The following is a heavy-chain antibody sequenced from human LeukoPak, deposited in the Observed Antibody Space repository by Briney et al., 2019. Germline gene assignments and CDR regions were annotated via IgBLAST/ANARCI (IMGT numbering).Heavy chain of an antibody. CDR3: ARDPFLGVVPAATHFDY. CDR2: ISSSSSYI. D-gene: IGHD2-2*01. Sequence: GGSLRLSCAASGFTVSSYSMNWVRQAPGKGLEWVSSISSSSSYIYYADSVKGRFTISRDNAKNSLYLQMNSLRAEDTAVYYCARDPFLGVVPAATHFDYWGQGTLVTVSS. CDR1: GFTVSSYS. J-gene: IGHJ4*02. V-gene: IGHV3-21*01.